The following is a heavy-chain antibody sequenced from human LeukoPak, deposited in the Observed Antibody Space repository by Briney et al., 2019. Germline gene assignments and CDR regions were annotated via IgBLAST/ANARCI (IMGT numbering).Heavy chain of an antibody. CDR2: IRSTIYGGTP. CDR1: GFTVSSNY. Sequence: GGSLRLSCAASGFTVSSNYMSWVRQAPGKGLEWVGFIRSTIYGGTPEYAASVKGRFTISRDDFKGVAYLQMNSLKTEDTAVYYCTRDQTPYYWGQGTLVTVSS. J-gene: IGHJ4*02. CDR3: TRDQTPYY. V-gene: IGHV3-49*04.